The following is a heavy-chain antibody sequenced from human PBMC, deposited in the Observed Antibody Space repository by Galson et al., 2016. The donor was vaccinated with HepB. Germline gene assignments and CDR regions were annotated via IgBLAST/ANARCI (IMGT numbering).Heavy chain of an antibody. CDR2: INQDGSVK. J-gene: IGHJ4*02. Sequence: SLRLSCAAPGFIFTTYWMDWVRQAPGKGLEWVANINQDGSVKYYVDSVRGRFTVSRDNSKNSLYLQMNSLRVEDTAVYYCATQLDFWGQGTLVTVSS. CDR1: GFIFTTYW. V-gene: IGHV3-7*01. CDR3: ATQLDF.